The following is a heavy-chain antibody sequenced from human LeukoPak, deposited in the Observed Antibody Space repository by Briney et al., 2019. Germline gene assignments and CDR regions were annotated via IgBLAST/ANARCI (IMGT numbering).Heavy chain of an antibody. CDR3: GSYHYFDY. J-gene: IGHJ4*02. D-gene: IGHD3-10*01. Sequence: PGGSLRLSCAASGFTFSSYSMTWVRQAPGKGLEWVSSISTSSHYIYYADSMKGRFTISRDNAKNSLYLQMNSLRAEDTAVYCSGSYHYFDYWGQGTLVTVSS. V-gene: IGHV3-21*01. CDR1: GFTFSSYS. CDR2: ISTSSHYI.